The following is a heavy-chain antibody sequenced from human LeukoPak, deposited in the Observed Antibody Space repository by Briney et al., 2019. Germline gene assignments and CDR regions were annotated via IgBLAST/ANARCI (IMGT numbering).Heavy chain of an antibody. CDR3: ARDNCSGGSCYSYLDY. V-gene: IGHV1-2*02. J-gene: IGHJ4*02. D-gene: IGHD2-15*01. Sequence: ASVKVCCTASGYTFTLYYMHWVRQAPGQGLEWMGWINPNSGGTNYAQKFQGRVTMTRDTSISTVYMELSRLRSDDTAVYYCARDNCSGGSCYSYLDYWGQGTLVTVSS. CDR2: INPNSGGT. CDR1: GYTFTLYY.